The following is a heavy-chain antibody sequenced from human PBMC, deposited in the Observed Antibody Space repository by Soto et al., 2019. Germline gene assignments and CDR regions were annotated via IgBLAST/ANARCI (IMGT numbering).Heavy chain of an antibody. J-gene: IGHJ4*02. CDR3: ARDRVHDYGDFGSDY. CDR2: ISSSGSYI. D-gene: IGHD4-17*01. CDR1: GFNLSSNS. Sequence: EVQLVESGGGLVKPGGSLRLSCAASGFNLSSNSMNWVRQAPGKGLEWVSSISSSGSYIYYADSVKGRFTISRDNAKNSLYLQMNSLRADDTAVYFCARDRVHDYGDFGSDYWGQGTLVTVSS. V-gene: IGHV3-21*01.